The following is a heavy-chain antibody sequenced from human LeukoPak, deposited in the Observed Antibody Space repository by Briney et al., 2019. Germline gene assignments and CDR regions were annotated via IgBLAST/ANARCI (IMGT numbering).Heavy chain of an antibody. CDR2: IYQSGST. CDR3: ARGVIVPRLFDF. CDR1: GGSISSGGYS. J-gene: IGHJ4*02. Sequence: PSETLSLTCTVSGGSISSGGYSWSWLRQPQGNGLKWIGSIYQSGSTYYNSSFESRVTISVDRSKNQFSLRLSSVTAADTAVYSCARGVIVPRLFDFWGQGTLVTVSS. D-gene: IGHD3-22*01. V-gene: IGHV4-30-2*01.